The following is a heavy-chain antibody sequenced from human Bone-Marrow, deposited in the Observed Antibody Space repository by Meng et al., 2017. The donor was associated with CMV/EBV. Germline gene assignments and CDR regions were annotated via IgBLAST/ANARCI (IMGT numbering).Heavy chain of an antibody. CDR3: ARGYDIVVVPAAKEGYYYYGMDV. CDR1: GYTFTRYD. D-gene: IGHD2-2*01. J-gene: IGHJ6*02. CDR2: INPNSGGT. V-gene: IGHV1-2*02. Sequence: ASVKVSCKASGYTFTRYDMHWVRQAPGQGLEWMGWINPNSGGTNYAQKFQGRVTMTRDTSISKAYMELSRLRSDDTAVYYCARGYDIVVVPAAKEGYYYYGMDVWGQGTTVTVSS.